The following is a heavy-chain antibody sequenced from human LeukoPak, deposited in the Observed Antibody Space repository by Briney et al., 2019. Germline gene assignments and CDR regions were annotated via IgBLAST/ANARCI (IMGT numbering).Heavy chain of an antibody. Sequence: PGRSLRLSCAASGFTFSSYGMHWVRQAPGKGLEWVAVIWYDGSNKYYADSVKGRFTISSDNAKNSLYLQMNSLRAEDTAVYYCASQYCTSTSCYVDHWGQGTLVTVSS. CDR2: IWYDGSNK. CDR3: ASQYCTSTSCYVDH. CDR1: GFTFSSYG. D-gene: IGHD2-2*01. V-gene: IGHV3-33*03. J-gene: IGHJ4*02.